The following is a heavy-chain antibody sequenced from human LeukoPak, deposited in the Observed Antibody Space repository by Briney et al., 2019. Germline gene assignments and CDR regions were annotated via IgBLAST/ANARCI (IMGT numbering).Heavy chain of an antibody. CDR3: ARGSALRTHDYVWGSYRWGVFDI. Sequence: KSSETLSLTCTVSVGSISSYYWSWIRQPPGKGLEWIGYIHYSGSAHYNPSLESRVTISVDTSKNQFSLKLSSVTAADTAVYYCARGSALRTHDYVWGSYRWGVFDIWGQGTMVTVSS. D-gene: IGHD3-16*02. CDR2: IHYSGSA. V-gene: IGHV4-59*01. CDR1: VGSISSYY. J-gene: IGHJ3*02.